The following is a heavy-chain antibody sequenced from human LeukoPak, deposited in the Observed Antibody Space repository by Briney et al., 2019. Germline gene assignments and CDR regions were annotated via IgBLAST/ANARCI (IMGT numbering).Heavy chain of an antibody. CDR1: GGTFSSYA. Sequence: ASVTVSCTASGGTFSSYAISWVRQAPAQGLEWMGGIIPIFGTANYAQKFQGRVTITADESTSTAYMELSSLRSEDTAVYYCARGGLRFYCSGGSCYLNWFDPWGQGTLVTVSS. J-gene: IGHJ5*02. V-gene: IGHV1-69*01. CDR3: ARGGLRFYCSGGSCYLNWFDP. CDR2: IIPIFGTA. D-gene: IGHD2-15*01.